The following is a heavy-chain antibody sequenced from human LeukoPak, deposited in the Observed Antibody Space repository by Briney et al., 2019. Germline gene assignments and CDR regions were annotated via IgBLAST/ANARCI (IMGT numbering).Heavy chain of an antibody. CDR2: IKTDGSST. J-gene: IGHJ5*02. CDR3: VRETRIGSSGTQGWFDP. D-gene: IGHD1-1*01. V-gene: IGHV3-74*01. CDR1: GFTFSSFW. Sequence: GGSLRLSCLASGFTFSSFWMHWVRQTPGKGLVWVSRIKTDGSSTDYADSVRGRFTISRDNARNTLYLQMDSLRVEDTAVYYCVRETRIGSSGTQGWFDPWGQGTLVTVSS.